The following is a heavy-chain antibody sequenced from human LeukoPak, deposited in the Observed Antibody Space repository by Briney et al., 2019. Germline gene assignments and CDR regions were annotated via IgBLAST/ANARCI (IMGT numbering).Heavy chain of an antibody. CDR2: INPNSGGT. CDR1: GYTFTGYY. V-gene: IGHV1-2*02. D-gene: IGHD6-25*01. CDR3: AREIAAAVPSDSGGFDY. J-gene: IGHJ4*02. Sequence: GASVKVSCKASGYTFTGYYMHWVRQAPGQGLEWMGWINPNSGGTNYAQKFQGRVTMTRDTSISTAYMELSRLRSDDTAVYYCAREIAAAVPSDSGGFDYWGQGTLVTVSS.